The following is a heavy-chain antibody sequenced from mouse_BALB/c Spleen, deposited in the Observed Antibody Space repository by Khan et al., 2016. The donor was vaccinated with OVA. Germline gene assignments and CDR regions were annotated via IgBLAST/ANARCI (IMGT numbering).Heavy chain of an antibody. D-gene: IGHD1-1*01. Sequence: QVRLQQSGAELVKPGASVKLSCKASGYPLTSYWLHWVKQRPGQGLEWIGEIDPSDSFTNYNQKFKGKATLTVDKSSSTTYMQLSSLTSEDSAVYDCARSFHYGSSTWFAYWGQGTLVTVSA. J-gene: IGHJ3*01. CDR1: GYPLTSYW. V-gene: IGHV1-69*02. CDR3: ARSFHYGSSTWFAY. CDR2: IDPSDSFT.